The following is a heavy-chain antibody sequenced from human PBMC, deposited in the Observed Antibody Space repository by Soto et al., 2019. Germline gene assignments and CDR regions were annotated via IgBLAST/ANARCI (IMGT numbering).Heavy chain of an antibody. CDR3: ATDRVQDYDSSGYSY. Sequence: PVGSLRLSCAASGFTFSSYGMHWVRQAPGKGLEWVAVISYDGSNKYYADSVKGRFTISRDNSKNTLYLQMNSLRAEDTAVYYCATDRVQDYDSSGYSYCGQGTVVAVSS. V-gene: IGHV3-30*03. CDR1: GFTFSSYG. J-gene: IGHJ4*02. CDR2: ISYDGSNK. D-gene: IGHD3-22*01.